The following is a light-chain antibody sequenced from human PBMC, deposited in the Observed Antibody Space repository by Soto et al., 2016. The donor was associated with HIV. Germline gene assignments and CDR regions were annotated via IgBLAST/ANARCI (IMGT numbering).Light chain of an antibody. CDR1: QGISSY. J-gene: IGKJ1*01. CDR3: QNYNNAPWT. V-gene: IGKV1-9*01. Sequence: DIQLTQSPSFLSASVGDRVTITCRASQGISSYLAWYQQKPGKAPKLLIYAASTLQSGVPSRFSGSGSGTEFTLTISSLQPEDFATYYCQNYNNAPWTFGQGTKVEVK. CDR2: AAS.